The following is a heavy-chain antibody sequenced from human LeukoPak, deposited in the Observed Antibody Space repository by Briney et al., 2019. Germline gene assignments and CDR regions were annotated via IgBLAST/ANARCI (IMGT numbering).Heavy chain of an antibody. V-gene: IGHV4-39*01. Sequence: SEALSLTCTVSGASISTTSYFWDWIRQPPGKGLEWIGGVYYGGSTYYNPSLKSRVTISVDTSKNQFSLTLSSVTAADTAVYYCARQGTGGRATDIWGQGTMVTVSS. J-gene: IGHJ3*02. CDR3: ARQGTGGRATDI. D-gene: IGHD1-14*01. CDR2: VYYGGST. CDR1: GASISTTSYF.